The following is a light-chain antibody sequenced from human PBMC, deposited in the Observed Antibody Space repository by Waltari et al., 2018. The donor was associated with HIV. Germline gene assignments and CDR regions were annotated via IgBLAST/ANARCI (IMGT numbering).Light chain of an antibody. CDR1: QSLLDSSLNNYF. J-gene: IGKJ4*01. CDR2: WAS. Sequence: DIVMTQSPESLAVSLGGRATVHCKSSQSLLDSSLNNYFLAWYQQKAGQPPKILLYWASARESGVPDRFSGGGAETNFTLTIDSLKAEDVAIYYCQQYHTTPLTFGGGTRVEIK. V-gene: IGKV4-1*01. CDR3: QQYHTTPLT.